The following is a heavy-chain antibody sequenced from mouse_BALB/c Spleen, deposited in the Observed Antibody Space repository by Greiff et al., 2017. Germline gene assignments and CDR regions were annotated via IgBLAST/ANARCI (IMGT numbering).Heavy chain of an antibody. J-gene: IGHJ3*01. Sequence: VQLQQSGAELVKPGASVKLSCTASGFNIKDTYMHWVKQRPEQGLEWIGRIDPANGNTKYDPKFQGKATITADSSSNTAYLQLSSLTSEDTAVYYCAPYGNFAYWGQGTLVTVSA. CDR1: GFNIKDTY. V-gene: IGHV14-3*02. CDR3: APYGNFAY. D-gene: IGHD2-1*01. CDR2: IDPANGNT.